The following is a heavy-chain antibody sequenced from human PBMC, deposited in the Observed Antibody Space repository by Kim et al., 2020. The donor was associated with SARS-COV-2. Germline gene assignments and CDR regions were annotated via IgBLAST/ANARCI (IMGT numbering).Heavy chain of an antibody. D-gene: IGHD3-10*01. J-gene: IGHJ4*02. CDR2: IYTGGDT. CDR3: ARDFYGSGSFDF. Sequence: GGSLRLSCVASGFSVSSSYMTWVRQAPGKGLETVSVIYTGGDTFYIDSVKGRFTISRDDSTNTLYLQMNSLRVEDTATYYCARDFYGSGSFDFWGQGT. V-gene: IGHV3-66*01. CDR1: GFSVSSSY.